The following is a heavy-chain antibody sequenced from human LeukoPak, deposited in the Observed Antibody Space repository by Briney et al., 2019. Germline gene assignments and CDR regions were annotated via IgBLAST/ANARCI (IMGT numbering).Heavy chain of an antibody. Sequence: SETLSLTCAVYGGSFSGYYWSWVRQPPGKGLEWIGEINHSGSTSYNPSLKSRVTISVDTSKNQFSLKLSSVTAADTAVYYCARTAEEVVPAAILGYYYYYMDVWGKGTTVTVSS. D-gene: IGHD2-2*02. CDR3: ARTAEEVVPAAILGYYYYYMDV. J-gene: IGHJ6*03. CDR1: GGSFSGYY. V-gene: IGHV4-34*01. CDR2: INHSGST.